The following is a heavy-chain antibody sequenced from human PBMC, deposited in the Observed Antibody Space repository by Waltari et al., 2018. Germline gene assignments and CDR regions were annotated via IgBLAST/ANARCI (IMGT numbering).Heavy chain of an antibody. Sequence: QVQLVQSGAEVKTPGASVKVSCKASGYTFTSFGITWGGQAPGQGLEWMGWISAYEGNTNYEQKLQDRVTMTTDTSTNTTYLEMRSLRSDDTAVYYCARTGRFCRLTNCPLESDYWGQGTLVTVSS. CDR1: GYTFTSFG. CDR2: ISAYEGNT. J-gene: IGHJ4*02. V-gene: IGHV1-18*01. CDR3: ARTGRFCRLTNCPLESDY. D-gene: IGHD2-2*01.